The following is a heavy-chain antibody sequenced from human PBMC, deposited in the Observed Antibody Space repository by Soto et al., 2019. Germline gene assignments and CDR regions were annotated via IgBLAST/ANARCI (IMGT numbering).Heavy chain of an antibody. CDR3: ARVVTMVRGVIIFPYGMAV. J-gene: IGHJ6*02. D-gene: IGHD3-10*01. CDR2: IYYSGST. CDR1: GGSISSYY. V-gene: IGHV4-59*12. Sequence: PSETLSLTCTVSGGSISSYYWRWIRQPPGKGLEWIGYIYYSGSTYYNPSLKSRVTISVDTSKNQFSLKLSSVTAADTAVYYCARVVTMVRGVIIFPYGMAVWGQGTTVTVSS.